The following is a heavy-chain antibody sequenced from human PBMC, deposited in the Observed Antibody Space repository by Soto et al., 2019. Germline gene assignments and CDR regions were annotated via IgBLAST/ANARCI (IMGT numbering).Heavy chain of an antibody. CDR1: GGSISNAAYS. J-gene: IGHJ4*02. CDR3: ALWGSYRSFDN. D-gene: IGHD3-16*02. Sequence: SETLSLTCTVSGGSISNAAYSWSWIRQPPGKGLEWIGYIYPSGMPFYNPSLRSRVTISIDRSNDQFSLKVTSMTAADTAVYYCALWGSYRSFDNWGQGTLVTVSS. CDR2: IYPSGMP. V-gene: IGHV4-30-2*01.